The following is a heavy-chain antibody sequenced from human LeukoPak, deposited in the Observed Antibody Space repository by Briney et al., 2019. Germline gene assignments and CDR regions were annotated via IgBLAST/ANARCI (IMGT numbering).Heavy chain of an antibody. D-gene: IGHD2-15*01. J-gene: IGHJ4*02. V-gene: IGHV3-23*01. CDR3: ASRDPCSGGNCYGLGY. CDR1: GFTFSSYA. Sequence: GGSLRLSCAASGFTFSSYAMSWVRQAPGKGLEWVSTITNAGQNTFYADSVKGRFTISRDNSKNTLYLQMNSLRAEDTAVYYCASRDPCSGGNCYGLGYWGQGTLVTVSS. CDR2: ITNAGQNT.